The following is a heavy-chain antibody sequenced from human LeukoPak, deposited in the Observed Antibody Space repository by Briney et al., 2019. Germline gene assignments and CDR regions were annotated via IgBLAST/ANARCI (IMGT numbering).Heavy chain of an antibody. Sequence: GASVTVSCTASGGTFSSYATSWVRQAPGQGLEWMGGIIPIFGTANYAQKFQGRVTITADESTSTAYMELSSLRSEDTAVYYCARALTLDYYDSSGYYSPLNYWGQGTLVTVSS. D-gene: IGHD3-22*01. V-gene: IGHV1-69*13. J-gene: IGHJ4*02. CDR1: GGTFSSYA. CDR3: ARALTLDYYDSSGYYSPLNY. CDR2: IIPIFGTA.